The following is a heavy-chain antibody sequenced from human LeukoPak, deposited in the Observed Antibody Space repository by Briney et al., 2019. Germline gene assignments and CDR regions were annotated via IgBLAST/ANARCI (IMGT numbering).Heavy chain of an antibody. D-gene: IGHD3-22*01. CDR3: TRGRLTMT. CDR2: IKEDGSEK. V-gene: IGHV3-7*01. J-gene: IGHJ5*02. CDR1: GFTFSSSW. Sequence: PGGSLRLSCAASGFTFSSSWMSWVRQAPGKGLEWVANIKEDGSEKCYVEPVKGRFSISRDNAKNSLYLQMNSLRVEDTAVYYCTRGRLTMTWGRGTLVTVSS.